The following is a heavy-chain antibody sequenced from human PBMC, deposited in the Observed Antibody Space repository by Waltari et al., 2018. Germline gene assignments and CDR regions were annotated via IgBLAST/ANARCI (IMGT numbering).Heavy chain of an antibody. D-gene: IGHD2-8*02. CDR3: ATDRAPGGKSLYFDC. V-gene: IGHV3-48*03. J-gene: IGHJ4*02. CDR1: GFTFRNYD. CDR2: ITSTGSTI. Sequence: EMQLEESGGGLVQPGGSLRLSCGASGFTFRNYDMNWVRQAPGRGMEWLASITSTGSTIYYADSVKGRFTISRDNAKNSLYLQMTSLRAGDTAVYFCATDRAPGGKSLYFDCWGQGTLVTVYS.